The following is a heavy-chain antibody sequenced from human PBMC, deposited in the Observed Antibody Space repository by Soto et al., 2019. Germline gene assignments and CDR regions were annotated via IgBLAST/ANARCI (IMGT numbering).Heavy chain of an antibody. J-gene: IGHJ4*02. CDR1: GGSISSSSYY. D-gene: IGHD6-13*01. V-gene: IGHV4-39*01. Sequence: QLQLQESGPGLVKPSETLSLTCTVSGGSISSSSYYWGWIRQPPGKGLEWIGSIYYSGSTYYNPSPHDRATISVDTSNNQCSLKLSSVTAAATAVYYWAGLRIAAAGTIDYWGQGTLVTVSS. CDR3: AGLRIAAAGTIDY. CDR2: IYYSGST.